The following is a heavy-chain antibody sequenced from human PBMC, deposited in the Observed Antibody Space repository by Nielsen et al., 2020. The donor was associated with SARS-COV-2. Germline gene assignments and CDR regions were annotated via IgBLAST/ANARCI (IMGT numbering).Heavy chain of an antibody. CDR3: TLLQEHL. CDR2: ISYDGSNK. CDR1: GFTFSSYA. Sequence: GESLKISCAASGFTFSSYAMHWVRQAPGKGLEWVAVISYDGSNKYYADSVKGRFTISRDNSKNTLYLQMNSLLQGPIGLPPGTLLQEHLWG. J-gene: IGHJ6*01. V-gene: IGHV3-30-3*01.